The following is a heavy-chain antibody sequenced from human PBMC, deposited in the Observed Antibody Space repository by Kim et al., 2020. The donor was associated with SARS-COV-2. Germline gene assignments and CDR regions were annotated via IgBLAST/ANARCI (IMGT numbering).Heavy chain of an antibody. J-gene: IGHJ6*02. D-gene: IGHD3-9*01. CDR3: ARQEGLRYFDWSYYYYGMDV. V-gene: IGHV4-39*01. Sequence: SETLSLTCTVSGGSISSSSYYWGWIRQPPGKGLEWIGSIYYSGSTYYNPSLKSRVTISVDTSKNQLSLKLSSVTAADTAVYYCARQEGLRYFDWSYYYYGMDVWGQGTTVTVSS. CDR1: GGSISSSSYY. CDR2: IYYSGST.